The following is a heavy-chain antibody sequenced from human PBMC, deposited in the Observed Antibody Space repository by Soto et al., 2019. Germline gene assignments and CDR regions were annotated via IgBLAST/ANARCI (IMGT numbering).Heavy chain of an antibody. V-gene: IGHV3-48*02. CDR1: GFTFSTYS. D-gene: IGHD6-25*01. CDR2: ITSSSSTI. Sequence: GGSLRLSCAASGFTFSTYSMNWVRQAPGKGLEWIAYITSSSSTIFYADSVKGRFTISRDNAKNSLYLQMNSLRDEDTCVYYCARDSGIEGSFDPWGQGTQVTVSS. CDR3: ARDSGIEGSFDP. J-gene: IGHJ5*02.